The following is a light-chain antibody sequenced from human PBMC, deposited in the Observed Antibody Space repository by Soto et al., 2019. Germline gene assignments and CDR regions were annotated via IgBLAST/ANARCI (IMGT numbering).Light chain of an antibody. CDR3: QQYTSYST. CDR1: KSLNSW. CDR2: KAS. J-gene: IGKJ1*01. Sequence: DFQMTQPPPTLSPSVGDRFTIPSRASKSLNSWLAWYQQKPGRAPKLLIYKASSLESGVPSRFSGSGSGTEFTLTISSLQPDDFATYYCQQYTSYSTFGQGTKVEIK. V-gene: IGKV1-5*03.